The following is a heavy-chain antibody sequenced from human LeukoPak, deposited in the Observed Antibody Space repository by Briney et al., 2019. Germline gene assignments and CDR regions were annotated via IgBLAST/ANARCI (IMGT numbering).Heavy chain of an antibody. CDR1: GGTFSSYA. D-gene: IGHD2-2*01. CDR2: IIPIFGTA. Sequence: GASVKVSCKASGGTFSSYAISWVRQAPGQGLEWMGGIIPIFGTANYAQKFQGRVTITADASTSTAYMELSSLRSEDTAVYYCASSRGCSSTSCYVGGGWYYYYGMDVWGKGTTVTVSS. CDR3: ASSRGCSSTSCYVGGGWYYYYGMDV. J-gene: IGHJ6*04. V-gene: IGHV1-69*13.